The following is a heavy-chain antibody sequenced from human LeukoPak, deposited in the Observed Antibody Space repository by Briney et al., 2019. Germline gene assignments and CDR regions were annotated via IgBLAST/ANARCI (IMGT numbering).Heavy chain of an antibody. CDR2: IYYSGST. V-gene: IGHV4-59*01. CDR3: ARVQIGYSYGLFDY. Sequence: SETLSLTCTVSGGSISSYYWSWIRQPPGKGLEWIGYIYYSGSTNYNPSLTSRVTISVHTSKNQFSLKLSSVTAADTAVYYCARVQIGYSYGLFDYWGQGTLVTVSS. J-gene: IGHJ4*02. D-gene: IGHD5-18*01. CDR1: GGSISSYY.